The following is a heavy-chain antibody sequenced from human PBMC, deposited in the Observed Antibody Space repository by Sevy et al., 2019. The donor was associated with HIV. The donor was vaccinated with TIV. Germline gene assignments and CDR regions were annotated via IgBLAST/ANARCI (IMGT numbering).Heavy chain of an antibody. CDR2: ISYDGNNK. Sequence: GGSLRLSCAASGFTFSTYALHWVRQAPGKGLEWVALISYDGNNKYYADSVKGRFTISRDNSKNTLFLQMDSLRAEDTAVYYCARDPRMYGDYLLAYFDYWGQGSLVTVSS. CDR1: GFTFSTYA. D-gene: IGHD2-8*01. CDR3: ARDPRMYGDYLLAYFDY. V-gene: IGHV3-30-3*01. J-gene: IGHJ4*02.